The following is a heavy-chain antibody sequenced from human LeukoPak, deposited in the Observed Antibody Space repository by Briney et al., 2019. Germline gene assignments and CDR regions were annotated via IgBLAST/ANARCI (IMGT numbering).Heavy chain of an antibody. CDR3: ARSDSYYDSSAWDP. CDR1: GGSISSGGYY. D-gene: IGHD3-22*01. Sequence: SQTLSLSCTVSGGSISSGGYYWSWIRQHPGKGLEWIGYIYYSGSTYYNPSLKSRVTISVDTSKNQFSLKLSSVTAADTAVYYCARSDSYYDSSAWDPWGQETLVTVSS. CDR2: IYYSGST. V-gene: IGHV4-31*03. J-gene: IGHJ5*02.